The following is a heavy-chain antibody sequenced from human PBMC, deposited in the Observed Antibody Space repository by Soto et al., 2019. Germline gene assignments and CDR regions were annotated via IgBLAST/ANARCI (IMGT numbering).Heavy chain of an antibody. CDR3: ARALRWNWFDP. CDR2: IYYSGGT. V-gene: IGHV4-59*01. Sequence: QVQLQESGPGLVKPSETLSLTCTVSGGSISSYYWSWIRQPPGKGLEWIGYIYYSGGTNYNPSLKSRVTISVDTSKNQFSLKLSSVTAADSAVYYCARALRWNWFDPWGQGTLVTVSS. D-gene: IGHD4-17*01. J-gene: IGHJ5*02. CDR1: GGSISSYY.